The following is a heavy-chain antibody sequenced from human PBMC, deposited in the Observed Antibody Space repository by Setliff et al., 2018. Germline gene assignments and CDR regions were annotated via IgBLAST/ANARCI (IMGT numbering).Heavy chain of an antibody. D-gene: IGHD3-22*01. CDR1: GYRFTTYW. Sequence: GESLKISCKGSGYRFTTYWIAWVRQKPGKGLEWMGVIYPGDSDTRYSPSFKGQVTISADKSITTAYLQWSSLKASDTAMYYCARSAWGSSGYYPYYFDYWGQGTLVTVSS. J-gene: IGHJ4*02. V-gene: IGHV5-51*01. CDR2: IYPGDSDT. CDR3: ARSAWGSSGYYPYYFDY.